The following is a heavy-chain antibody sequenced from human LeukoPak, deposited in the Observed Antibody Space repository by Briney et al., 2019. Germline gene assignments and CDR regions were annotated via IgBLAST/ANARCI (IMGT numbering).Heavy chain of an antibody. CDR2: IYYSGST. V-gene: IGHV4-59*01. CDR1: GGSISSYY. D-gene: IGHD6-6*01. J-gene: IGHJ4*02. Sequence: PSETLSLTCTVSGGSISSYYWSWIRQPPGKGLEWIGYIYYSGSTNYNPSLKSRVTISVDTSKNQFSLKLSSVTAADTAVYYCARGGEYSSPGGYWGQGTLVTVSS. CDR3: ARGGEYSSPGGY.